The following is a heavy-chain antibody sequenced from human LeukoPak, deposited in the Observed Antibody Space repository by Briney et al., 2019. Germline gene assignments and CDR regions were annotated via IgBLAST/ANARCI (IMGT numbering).Heavy chain of an antibody. CDR3: ARYSSSSGGDAFDI. CDR1: GYTFTGYY. V-gene: IGHV1-2*02. J-gene: IGHJ3*02. Sequence: ASVKVSCKASGYTFTGYYMHWVRQAPGQGLEWMGWINPNSGGTNYAQKFQGRVTMTTDTSTSTAYMELRSLRSDDTAVYYCARYSSSSGGDAFDIWGQGTMVTVSS. D-gene: IGHD6-6*01. CDR2: INPNSGGT.